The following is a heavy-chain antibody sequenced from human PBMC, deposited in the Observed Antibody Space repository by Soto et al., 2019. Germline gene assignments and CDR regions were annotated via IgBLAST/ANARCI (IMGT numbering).Heavy chain of an antibody. D-gene: IGHD6-19*01. J-gene: IGHJ4*02. CDR2: ISVSGGST. CDR3: AKEISSGWSGVGN. CDR1: GFTFSSYA. Sequence: PGGSLRLSCVASGFTFSSYAMTWVRQAPGKGLEWVASISVSGGSTYYADSVNGRFTISRDNSKNTLYLQMNSLRAEETAVYYCAKEISSGWSGVGNWGQGTLVTVSS. V-gene: IGHV3-23*01.